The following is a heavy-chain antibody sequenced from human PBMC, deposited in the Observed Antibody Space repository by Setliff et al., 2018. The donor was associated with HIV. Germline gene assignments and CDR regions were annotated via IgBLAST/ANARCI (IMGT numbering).Heavy chain of an antibody. CDR1: GFSFDDYA. V-gene: IGHV3-49*04. Sequence: GGSLRLSCTASGFSFDDYALTWVRQAPGKGLEWVGSIRSKSIGGTTDYGASVNGRFTISRDDSISVAYLQLNSLKTDDTAVYYCIRPLWYNNGWTFDNWGQGTLVTVSS. CDR2: IRSKSIGGTT. J-gene: IGHJ4*02. D-gene: IGHD6-19*01. CDR3: IRPLWYNNGWTFDN.